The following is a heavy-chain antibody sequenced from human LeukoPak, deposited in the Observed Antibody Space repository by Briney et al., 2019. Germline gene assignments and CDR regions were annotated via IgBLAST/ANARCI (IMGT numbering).Heavy chain of an antibody. CDR3: ATGVHDMTAAGDYYFDY. V-gene: IGHV4-4*02. D-gene: IGHD6-13*01. Sequence: SETLSLTCAVSGGSISSSNWWSWVRQPPGKGLEWIGEIYHSGSTNYNPSLKSRVTMSVDTSNNQFSLKLSSVTAADTAVYYCATGVHDMTAAGDYYFDYWGQGTLVTVSS. J-gene: IGHJ4*02. CDR1: GGSISSSNW. CDR2: IYHSGST.